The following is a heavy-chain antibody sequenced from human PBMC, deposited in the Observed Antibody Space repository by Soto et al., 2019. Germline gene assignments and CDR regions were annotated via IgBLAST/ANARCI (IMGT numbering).Heavy chain of an antibody. Sequence: PSETLSLTCTVSGGSISSGDYYWSWTRQPPGKGLEWIGYIYYSGSTYYNPSLKSRVTISVDTSKNQFSLKLSSVTAADTAVYYCARVADCSGGRCYFSVDYWGQGTLVTVSS. D-gene: IGHD2-15*01. CDR3: ARVADCSGGRCYFSVDY. V-gene: IGHV4-30-4*01. CDR2: IYYSGST. J-gene: IGHJ4*02. CDR1: GGSISSGDYY.